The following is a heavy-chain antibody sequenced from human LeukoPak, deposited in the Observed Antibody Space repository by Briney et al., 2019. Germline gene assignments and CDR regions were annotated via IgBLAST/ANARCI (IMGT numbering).Heavy chain of an antibody. CDR3: ARDPRGGTLDY. CDR1: GFTFSNSW. J-gene: IGHJ4*02. D-gene: IGHD3-10*01. Sequence: GGSLRLSCAASGFTFSNSWMHWVRQAPGKGLVWVSRINSDGSITNYADSVKGRFTISRDNAKNTLYLQMNSLRAEDTAVYYCARDPRGGTLDYWGQGALVAVSS. V-gene: IGHV3-74*01. CDR2: INSDGSIT.